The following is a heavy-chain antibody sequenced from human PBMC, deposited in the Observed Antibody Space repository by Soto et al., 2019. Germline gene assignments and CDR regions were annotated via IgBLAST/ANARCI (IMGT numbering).Heavy chain of an antibody. D-gene: IGHD5-12*01. J-gene: IGHJ6*02. V-gene: IGHV1-18*01. CDR1: GYTFTIYG. CDR2: ISPDNGNT. CDR3: ARALGYSGYAGMDV. Sequence: QVQLVQSGGEVKKPGASVKVSCKASGYTFTIYGINWVRQAPGQGLEWMGWISPDNGNTKYAQKLQGRVTMTTDTSTSTAYMELRSLRSADAAVYYCARALGYSGYAGMDVWGQGTTVTVPS.